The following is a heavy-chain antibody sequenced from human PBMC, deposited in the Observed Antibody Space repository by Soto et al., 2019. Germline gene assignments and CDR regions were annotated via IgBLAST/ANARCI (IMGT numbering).Heavy chain of an antibody. D-gene: IGHD2-15*01. J-gene: IGHJ5*02. CDR3: AREYMGCSGGSCYDVLVNWFDP. CDR1: GYTFTSYG. V-gene: IGHV1-18*01. Sequence: ASVKVSCKASGYTFTSYGISWVRQAPGQGLEWMGWISAYNGNTNYAQKLQGRVTMTTDTSTSTAYMELRSLRSDDTAVYYCAREYMGCSGGSCYDVLVNWFDPWGQGTLVTVSS. CDR2: ISAYNGNT.